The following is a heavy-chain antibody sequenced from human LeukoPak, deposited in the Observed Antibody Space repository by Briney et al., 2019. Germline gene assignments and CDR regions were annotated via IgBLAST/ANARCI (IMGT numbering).Heavy chain of an antibody. CDR1: GFSFGTYG. CDR3: ANTAPLQNDYVWGSYRYEAY. V-gene: IGHV3-20*04. J-gene: IGHJ4*02. CDR2: INWNGAST. Sequence: GGSLRLSCAASGFSFGTYGMSWVRQVPGKGLEWVSGINWNGASTVYADSVKGRFTISRDNAKNSLYLQMNSLRAEDTAVYYCANTAPLQNDYVWGSYRYEAYWGQGTLVTVSS. D-gene: IGHD3-16*02.